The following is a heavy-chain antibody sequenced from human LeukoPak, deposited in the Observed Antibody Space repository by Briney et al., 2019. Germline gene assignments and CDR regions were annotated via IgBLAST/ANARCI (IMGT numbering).Heavy chain of an antibody. CDR3: ARAGFTFSDYFGSFFDY. V-gene: IGHV3-74*01. CDR2: INSDGSST. D-gene: IGHD3-10*01. J-gene: IGHJ4*02. CDR1: GFTFSSYW. Sequence: PGGSLRLSCAASGFTFSSYWMHWVRQAPGKGLVWVSRINSDGSSTSYVDSVKGRFTISRDNAKNTLYLQMSSLRAEDTAVYYCARAGFTFSDYFGSFFDYWGQGTLVTVSS.